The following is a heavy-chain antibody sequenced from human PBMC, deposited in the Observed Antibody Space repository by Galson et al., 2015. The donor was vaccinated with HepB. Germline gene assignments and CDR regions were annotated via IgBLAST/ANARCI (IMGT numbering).Heavy chain of an antibody. Sequence: SVKVSCKASGFTFSNSAVQWVRQACGQGLEWIGWMVVGGGNTNYAQHFQGRLTITRDMSTGTAYMEMTSLRSEDTAVYYCAAESYSSGCCKYDYWGQGTLVTVSS. D-gene: IGHD6-25*01. J-gene: IGHJ4*02. CDR1: GFTFSNSA. V-gene: IGHV1-58*01. CDR2: MVVGGGNT. CDR3: AAESYSSGCCKYDY.